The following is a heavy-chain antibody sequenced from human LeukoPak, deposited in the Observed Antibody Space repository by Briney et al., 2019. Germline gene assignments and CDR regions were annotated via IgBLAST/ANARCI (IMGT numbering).Heavy chain of an antibody. CDR3: ARDGGTRLGFDP. Sequence: SETLSLTCTVSGGSISSTSYYWGWIRQPPGKGLEWIGEVSPGGGTRYNPSLRSRVTISLDTSGSRFSLRLSSVTDADTGVYYCARDGGTRLGFDPWGQGTLVTVSS. J-gene: IGHJ5*02. CDR1: GGSISSTSYY. V-gene: IGHV4-39*07. D-gene: IGHD3-16*01. CDR2: VSPGGGT.